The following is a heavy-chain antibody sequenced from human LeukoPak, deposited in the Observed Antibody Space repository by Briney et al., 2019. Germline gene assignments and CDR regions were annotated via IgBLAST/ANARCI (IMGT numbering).Heavy chain of an antibody. CDR3: ARGYSGATDY. CDR2: ITPILGIA. D-gene: IGHD2-15*01. CDR1: GGTFSSYA. J-gene: IGHJ4*02. Sequence: ASVKVSCKASGGTFSSYAISWVRQAPGQGLEWMGRITPILGIANYAQKFQGRVTITADKSTSTAYMELSSLRSEDTAVYYCARGYSGATDYWGQGTLVTVSS. V-gene: IGHV1-69*04.